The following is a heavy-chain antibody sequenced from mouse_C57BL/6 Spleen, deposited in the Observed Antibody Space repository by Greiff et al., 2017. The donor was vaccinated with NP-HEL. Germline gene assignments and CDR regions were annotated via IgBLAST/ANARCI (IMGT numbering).Heavy chain of an antibody. D-gene: IGHD2-12*01. V-gene: IGHV5-17*01. CDR3: ARDYYNAMDY. J-gene: IGHJ4*01. CDR1: GFTFSDYG. Sequence: EVKLVESGGGLVKPGGSLKLSCAASGFTFSDYGMHWVRQAPEKGPEWVAYISSGSSTIYYADTVKGRFTISRDNAKNTLFLQMTSLRSEDTAMYYCARDYYNAMDYWGQGTSVTVSS. CDR2: ISSGSSTI.